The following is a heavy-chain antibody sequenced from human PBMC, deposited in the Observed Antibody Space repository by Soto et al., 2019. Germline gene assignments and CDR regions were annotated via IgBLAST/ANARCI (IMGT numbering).Heavy chain of an antibody. D-gene: IGHD2-21*02. Sequence: QVQLQESGPGLVRPSQTLSLTCTVSGGSISSEYYHWTWIRQAPGKGLEWIGYIHYSGSVHYNPSLQSRLTMSVDTSKNLFSLKLSSVTAADTAGYFCAREDDGGDRDYYGLDVWGQGTTVTVSS. CDR2: IHYSGSV. V-gene: IGHV4-30-4*01. J-gene: IGHJ6*02. CDR3: AREDDGGDRDYYGLDV. CDR1: GGSISSEYYH.